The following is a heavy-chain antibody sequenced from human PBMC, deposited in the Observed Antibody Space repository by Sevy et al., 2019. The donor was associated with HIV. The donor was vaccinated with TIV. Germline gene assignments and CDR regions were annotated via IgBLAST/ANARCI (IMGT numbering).Heavy chain of an antibody. Sequence: SETLSLTCTVSGGSISSLNYYWSWIRQHPGKGLEWIGYISYSGRTSYNLSLKSRLTISLDTSKNQFSLRLSSVTAADTALFYCARANAYLTSDAFDLWGQGTMVTVSS. V-gene: IGHV4-31*03. CDR2: ISYSGRT. CDR3: ARANAYLTSDAFDL. CDR1: GGSISSLNYY. J-gene: IGHJ3*01. D-gene: IGHD1-26*01.